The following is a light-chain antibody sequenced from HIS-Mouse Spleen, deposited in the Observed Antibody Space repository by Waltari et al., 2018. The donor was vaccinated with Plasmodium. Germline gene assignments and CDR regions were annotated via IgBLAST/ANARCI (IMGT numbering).Light chain of an antibody. CDR2: EDS. J-gene: IGLJ3*02. Sequence: SYELTQPPSVSVSPGQTARITCSGDAFPKQYAYWYQKKSGQDPVLVIYEDSKRSSGITERFSGASSWTMATFTISGAQVEDEADYYCYSTDSSGNHRVFGGGTKLTVL. V-gene: IGLV3-10*01. CDR3: YSTDSSGNHRV. CDR1: AFPKQY.